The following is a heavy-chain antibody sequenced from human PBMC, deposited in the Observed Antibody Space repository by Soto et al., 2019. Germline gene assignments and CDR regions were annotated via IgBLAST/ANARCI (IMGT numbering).Heavy chain of an antibody. J-gene: IGHJ5*02. CDR3: ARAASSGDWFDP. CDR2: ISGVGSTM. CDR1: GFTFSSFE. Sequence: PGGSLRLSCAASGFTFSSFEMNWVRQAPGKGLEWVSHISGVGSTMYYADSVKGRFTISRDNAKNSLYLQMNSLRAEDTAVYYCARAASSGDWFDPWGQGTLVTVSS. D-gene: IGHD6-25*01. V-gene: IGHV3-48*03.